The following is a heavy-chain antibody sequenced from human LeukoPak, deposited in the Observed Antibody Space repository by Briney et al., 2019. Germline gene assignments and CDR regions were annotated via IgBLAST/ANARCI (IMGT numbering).Heavy chain of an antibody. J-gene: IGHJ3*02. CDR1: GYIFTSYW. D-gene: IGHD3-9*01. Sequence: GESLKISCKGSGYIFTSYWIGWVRHMPGKGLEWMGIIYPGDSDTRYSPSFQGQVTISADKSISAAYLQWSSLKASDTAMYYCARLRPDLVIGAFDIWGQGTMVTVSS. CDR2: IYPGDSDT. CDR3: ARLRPDLVIGAFDI. V-gene: IGHV5-51*01.